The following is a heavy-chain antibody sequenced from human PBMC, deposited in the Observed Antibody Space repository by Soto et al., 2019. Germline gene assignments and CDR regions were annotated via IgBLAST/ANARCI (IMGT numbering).Heavy chain of an antibody. CDR1: GFTFSSYD. V-gene: IGHV3-13*01. CDR2: IGTAGDT. D-gene: IGHD7-27*01. CDR3: ARGTQEEGGIWGGLSYYYYYMDV. J-gene: IGHJ6*03. Sequence: GGSLRLSCAASGFTFSSYDMHWVRQATGKGLEWVSAIGTAGDTYYPGSVKGRFTISRENAKNSLYLQMNSLRAGDTAVYYCARGTQEEGGIWGGLSYYYYYMDVWGKGTTVTVSS.